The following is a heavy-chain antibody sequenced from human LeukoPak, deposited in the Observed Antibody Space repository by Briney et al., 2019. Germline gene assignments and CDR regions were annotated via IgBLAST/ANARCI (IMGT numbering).Heavy chain of an antibody. J-gene: IGHJ4*02. CDR3: ARDGTRGNFDF. V-gene: IGHV3-74*01. CDR2: INGGGSST. D-gene: IGHD1-1*01. Sequence: GGSLRLSCAASGFTLSSYWMHWVRHAPGKGLVWVSRINGGGSSTSYADSVKGRFTISRDNARDTLYLQMNTLRAEDTAVYYCARDGTRGNFDFWGQGTLVTVSS. CDR1: GFTLSSYW.